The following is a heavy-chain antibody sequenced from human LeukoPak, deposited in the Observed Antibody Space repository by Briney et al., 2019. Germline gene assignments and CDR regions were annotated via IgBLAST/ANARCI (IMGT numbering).Heavy chain of an antibody. CDR1: GGSISSRNW. CDR3: ARGRRITMIVVVITKGYYFDY. CDR2: IYHSGST. Sequence: SETLSLTCAVSGGSISSRNWWSWVRQPPGKGLEWIGEIYHSGSTNYNPSLKTRVTISVDKSKNQFSLKLSSVTAADTAVYYCARGRRITMIVVVITKGYYFDYWGQGTLVTVSS. V-gene: IGHV4-4*02. D-gene: IGHD3-22*01. J-gene: IGHJ4*02.